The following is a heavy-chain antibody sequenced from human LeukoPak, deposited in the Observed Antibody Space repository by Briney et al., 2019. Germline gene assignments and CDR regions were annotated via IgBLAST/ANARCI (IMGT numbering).Heavy chain of an antibody. CDR3: ARGPVRGYSYGYSWFDP. Sequence: SVKVSCKASGGTFSSYAISWVRQAPGQGLEWMGGIIPIFGTANYAQKFQGRVTITADKSTSTAYMELSSLRSEDTAVYYCARGPVRGYSYGYSWFDPWGQGTLVTVSS. D-gene: IGHD5-18*01. J-gene: IGHJ5*02. V-gene: IGHV1-69*06. CDR2: IIPIFGTA. CDR1: GGTFSSYA.